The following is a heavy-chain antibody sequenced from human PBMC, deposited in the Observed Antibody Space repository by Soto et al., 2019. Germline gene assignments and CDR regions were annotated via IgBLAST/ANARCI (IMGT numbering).Heavy chain of an antibody. Sequence: QVQLVESGGGVVQPGRSLRLSCAASGFTFSSYAMHWVRQAPGKGLEWVAVISYDGSNKYYADSVKGRFTISRDNSKNTLDLQMNSLRAEDTAVYYCARSWDYFDYWGQGTLVTVSS. J-gene: IGHJ4*02. CDR2: ISYDGSNK. V-gene: IGHV3-30-3*01. CDR3: ARSWDYFDY. D-gene: IGHD6-13*01. CDR1: GFTFSSYA.